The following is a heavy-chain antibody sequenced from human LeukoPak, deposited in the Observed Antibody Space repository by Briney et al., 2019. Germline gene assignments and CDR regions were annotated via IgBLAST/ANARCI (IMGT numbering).Heavy chain of an antibody. CDR1: GFKFSSYS. CDR2: ISSSSSYI. CDR3: ARHVVAVGFDY. V-gene: IGHV3-21*01. D-gene: IGHD3-22*01. Sequence: KPGGSLRLSCAASGFKFSSYSMKWVRQAPGKGLEWVSSISSSSSYIYYADSVKGRFTISRDNAKNSLYLQMNSLRAEDTAVYYCARHVVAVGFDYWGQGTLVTVSS. J-gene: IGHJ4*02.